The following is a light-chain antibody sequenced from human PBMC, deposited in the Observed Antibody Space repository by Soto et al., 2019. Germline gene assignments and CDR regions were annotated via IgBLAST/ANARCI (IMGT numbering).Light chain of an antibody. J-gene: IGLJ3*02. V-gene: IGLV3-1*01. CDR1: KLGNKF. Sequence: SYELTQPPSVSVSPGQTASITCSGDKLGNKFAFWYQQKPGQSPLLVIYEDKKRPSGIPERFSGSNSGNTATLTISGTQAMDEADYYCQAWDSSTWVFGGGTKVTV. CDR3: QAWDSSTWV. CDR2: EDK.